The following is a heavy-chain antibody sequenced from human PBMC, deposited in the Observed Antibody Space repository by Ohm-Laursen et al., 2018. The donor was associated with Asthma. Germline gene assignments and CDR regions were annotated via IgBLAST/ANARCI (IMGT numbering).Heavy chain of an antibody. CDR3: ARGYYYDSRASYYFDY. Sequence: SLRLSCAASGFTFNNAWMNWVRQAPGKGLEWVSYISSSSSSLYYADSVKGRFTISRDDAKNSLSLQMNSLRDDDTAVYYCARGYYYDSRASYYFDYWGQGTLVTVSS. D-gene: IGHD3-22*01. CDR2: ISSSSSSL. J-gene: IGHJ4*02. CDR1: GFTFNNAW. V-gene: IGHV3-48*02.